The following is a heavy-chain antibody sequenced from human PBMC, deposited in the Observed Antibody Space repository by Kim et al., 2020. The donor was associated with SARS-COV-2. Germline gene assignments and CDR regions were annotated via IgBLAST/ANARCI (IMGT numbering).Heavy chain of an antibody. CDR3: AREGSQWSYFDY. V-gene: IGHV3-48*03. D-gene: IGHD1-26*01. CDR2: ISSSGSTI. J-gene: IGHJ4*02. Sequence: GGSLRLSCAASGFTFSSYEMNWVRQAPGKGLEWVSYISSSGSTIYYADSVKGRFTISRDNAKNSLYLQMNSLRAEDTAVYYCAREGSQWSYFDYWGQGTLVTVSS. CDR1: GFTFSSYE.